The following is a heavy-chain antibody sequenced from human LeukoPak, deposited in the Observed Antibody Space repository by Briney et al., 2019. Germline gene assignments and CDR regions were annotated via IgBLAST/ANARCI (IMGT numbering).Heavy chain of an antibody. J-gene: IGHJ4*02. CDR2: ISYDGSNK. D-gene: IGHD3-22*01. V-gene: IGHV3-30-3*01. CDR1: GFTFSSYA. CDR3: AKDPYYYEWGDY. Sequence: PGRSLRLSCAASGFTFSSYAMHWVRQAPGKGLEWVAVISYDGSNKYYADPVKGRFTISRDNSKNTLYLQMNSLRAEDTAVYYCAKDPYYYEWGDYWGQGTLVTVSS.